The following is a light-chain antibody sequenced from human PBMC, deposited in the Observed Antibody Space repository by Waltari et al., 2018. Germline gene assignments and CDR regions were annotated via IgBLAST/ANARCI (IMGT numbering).Light chain of an antibody. CDR1: TSDVGGYKY. J-gene: IGLJ3*02. CDR2: DVS. Sequence: QSALTQPASVSGSPGQSITIPCPGTTSDVGGYKYVSWYQQHPGKAPQLMIYDVSYRPSGVSNRFSGSKSGNTASLTISGLQGEDEADYYCSSFTSTSTLVFGGGTKVTVL. CDR3: SSFTSTSTLV. V-gene: IGLV2-14*01.